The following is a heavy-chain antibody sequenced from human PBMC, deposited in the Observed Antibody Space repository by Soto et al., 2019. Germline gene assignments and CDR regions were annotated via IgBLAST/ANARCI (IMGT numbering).Heavy chain of an antibody. D-gene: IGHD2-21*02. CDR3: TRGGGNQLGDCYDN. V-gene: IGHV3-30*04. CDR2: IYYDGSQK. J-gene: IGHJ4*02. CDR1: GFTFSSYT. Sequence: QVQLVESGGGVVQPGRSLRLSCAASGFTFSSYTMHWVRQAPGKGLEWVALIYYDGSQKYYADSVKGRFTISRDNSKKMMNLDMNSLRTEDTAVYHCTRGGGNQLGDCYDNWGQGTLVTVSS.